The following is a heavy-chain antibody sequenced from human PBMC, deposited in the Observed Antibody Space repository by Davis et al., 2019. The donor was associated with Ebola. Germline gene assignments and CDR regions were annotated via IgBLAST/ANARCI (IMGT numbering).Heavy chain of an antibody. J-gene: IGHJ3*01. D-gene: IGHD5-18*01. CDR1: GFTFSSNS. CDR3: ARDLDTAMSF. V-gene: IGHV3-21*01. CDR2: ISSSSNYI. Sequence: GESLKISCAASGFTFSSNSMNWVRQAPGKGLEWVSFISSSSNYIYYADSVKGRFTVSRDNAKNSLYLQMNSLRAEDTAVYYCARDLDTAMSFWGQGTMVTVSS.